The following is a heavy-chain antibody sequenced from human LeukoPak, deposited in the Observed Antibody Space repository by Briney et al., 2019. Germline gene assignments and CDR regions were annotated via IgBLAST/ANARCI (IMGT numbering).Heavy chain of an antibody. CDR2: IRYDGSNK. J-gene: IGHJ4*02. V-gene: IGHV3-30*02. Sequence: GGSLRLSCAASGFTFSSYGVHWVRQAPGKGLEWVAFIRYDGSNKYYADSVKGRFTISRDNSKNTLYLQMNSLRAEDTAVYYCAKDLEKYSSSWTSSPHLYWGQGTLVTVSS. CDR1: GFTFSSYG. CDR3: AKDLEKYSSSWTSSPHLY. D-gene: IGHD6-13*01.